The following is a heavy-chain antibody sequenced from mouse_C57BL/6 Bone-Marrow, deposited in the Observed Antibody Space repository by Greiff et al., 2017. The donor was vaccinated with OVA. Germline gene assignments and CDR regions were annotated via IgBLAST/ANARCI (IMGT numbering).Heavy chain of an antibody. Sequence: EVHLVESGGDLVKPGGSLKLSCAASGFTFSSYGMSWVRQTPDKRLEWVATISSGGSYTYYPDSVKGRFTISRDNAKNTLYLQMSSLKSEDTAMYYWARRGSSYWYFDVWGTGTTVTVSS. CDR1: GFTFSSYG. J-gene: IGHJ1*03. D-gene: IGHD1-1*01. CDR2: ISSGGSYT. V-gene: IGHV5-6*01. CDR3: ARRGSSYWYFDV.